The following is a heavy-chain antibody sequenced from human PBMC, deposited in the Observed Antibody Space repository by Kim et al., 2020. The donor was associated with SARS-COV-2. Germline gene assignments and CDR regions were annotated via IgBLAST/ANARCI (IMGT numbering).Heavy chain of an antibody. V-gene: IGHV3-7*01. CDR1: GFTFSSYW. Sequence: GGSLRLSCAASGFTFSSYWMSWVRQAPGKGLEWVANIKQDGSEKYYVDSVKGRFTISRDNAKNSLYLQMNSLRAEDTAVYYCARDPLYSGYVAVFDYWGHGALGTVSS. J-gene: IGHJ4*03. D-gene: IGHD5-12*01. CDR3: ARDPLYSGYVAVFDY. CDR2: IKQDGSEK.